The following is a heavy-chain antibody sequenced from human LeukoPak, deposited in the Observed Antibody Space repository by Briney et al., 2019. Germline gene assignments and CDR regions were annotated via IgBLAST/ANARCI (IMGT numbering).Heavy chain of an antibody. V-gene: IGHV1-3*01. CDR2: INAGNGNT. D-gene: IGHD2-2*01. CDR1: GYTFTSYA. J-gene: IGHJ3*02. CDR3: ARDGSYCSSTSCYGGAFDI. Sequence: RASVKVSCKASGYTFTSYAMHWVPQAPGQRPESMGWINAGNGNTKYSQKFQGRVTITRDTSASTAYMELSSLRSEDTAVYYCARDGSYCSSTSCYGGAFDIWGQGTMVTVSS.